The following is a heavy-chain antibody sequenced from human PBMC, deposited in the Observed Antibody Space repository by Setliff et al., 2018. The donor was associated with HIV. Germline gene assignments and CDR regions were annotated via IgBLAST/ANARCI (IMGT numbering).Heavy chain of an antibody. CDR1: GFTFSRYA. D-gene: IGHD5-12*01. CDR2: ISGSGIGS. CDR3: AKDQGEMATISPIDY. V-gene: IGHV3-23*01. Sequence: GSVRLSCAASGFTFSRYAMTWVRQAPGKGLEWVSAISGSGIGSYYADSVKVRFTISRDNSKNTLYLQMNSLRAEDTAVYYCAKDQGEMATISPIDYWGQGTLVTVSS. J-gene: IGHJ4*02.